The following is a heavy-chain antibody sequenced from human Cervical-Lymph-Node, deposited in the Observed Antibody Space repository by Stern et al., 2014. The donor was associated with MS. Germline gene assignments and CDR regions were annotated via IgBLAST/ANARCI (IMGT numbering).Heavy chain of an antibody. CDR3: AKRRCSSTTCYPFDY. D-gene: IGHD2-2*01. V-gene: IGHV3-23*04. CDR1: GFTFGSYG. Sequence: EVQLVESGGGLVQPGGSLRLSCAASGFTFGSYGMSWVRQTPGKGLEWVSAISGSGGSTYYTDSVKGRFTISRDNSKNTLYLQMNSLRAEDTAVYYCAKRRCSSTTCYPFDYWGQGTLVTVSS. J-gene: IGHJ4*02. CDR2: ISGSGGST.